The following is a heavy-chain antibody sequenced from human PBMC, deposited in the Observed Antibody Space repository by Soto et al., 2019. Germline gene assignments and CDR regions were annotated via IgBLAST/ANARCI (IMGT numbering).Heavy chain of an antibody. CDR3: ALRGQARHGAFDI. J-gene: IGHJ3*02. V-gene: IGHV1-69*01. Sequence: QVQLVQSGAEVKKPGSSVKVSCKASGGTFSSYAISWVRQAPGQGLEWMGGIIPIFGTANYAQKFQGRVTITAHESTSTAYMGLSSLRSEDTAVYYCALRGQARHGAFDIWGQGTMVTVSS. CDR1: GGTFSSYA. CDR2: IIPIFGTA.